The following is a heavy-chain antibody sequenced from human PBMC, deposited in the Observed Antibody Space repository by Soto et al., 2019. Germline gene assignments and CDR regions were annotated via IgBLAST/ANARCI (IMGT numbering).Heavy chain of an antibody. V-gene: IGHV4-59*08. CDR3: ARLDQYCSGGSCYSEFDY. Sequence: SETLSLTCTVSGGSISSYYWSWIRQPPGKGLEWIGYIYYSGSTNYNPSLKSRVTISVDTSKNQFSLKLSSVTAADTAVYYCARLDQYCSGGSCYSEFDYWGQGTLVTVSS. CDR1: GGSISSYY. J-gene: IGHJ4*02. CDR2: IYYSGST. D-gene: IGHD2-15*01.